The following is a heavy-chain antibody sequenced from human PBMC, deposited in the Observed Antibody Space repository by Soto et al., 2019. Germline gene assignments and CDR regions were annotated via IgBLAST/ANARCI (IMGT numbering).Heavy chain of an antibody. V-gene: IGHV1-18*01. CDR1: GYTFTSYG. D-gene: IGHD6-13*01. Sequence: QVQLVQSGAEVKKPGASVKVSCKASGYTFTSYGISWVRQAPGQGLEWMGWISGYNGNTKYAQKLQGRVTMTTDTPTSTAYLELRSLRSDETAVYYWARELVGQIVDYWGQGTLVNVSS. J-gene: IGHJ4*02. CDR2: ISGYNGNT. CDR3: ARELVGQIVDY.